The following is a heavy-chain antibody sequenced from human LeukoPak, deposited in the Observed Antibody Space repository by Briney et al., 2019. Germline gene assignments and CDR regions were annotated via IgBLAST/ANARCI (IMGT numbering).Heavy chain of an antibody. J-gene: IGHJ4*02. CDR3: ARDARYCSSTSCYGAFDY. D-gene: IGHD2-2*01. V-gene: IGHV3-21*01. CDR1: GFTFSSYS. CDR2: ISSSSSYI. Sequence: GGSLRLSCAASGFTFSSYSMNWVRQAPGKGLEWVSSISSSSSYIYYADSVKGRFTISRDNAKNSLYLQMNSLRAEDTAVYYCARDARYCSSTSCYGAFDYWGQGTLVTVSS.